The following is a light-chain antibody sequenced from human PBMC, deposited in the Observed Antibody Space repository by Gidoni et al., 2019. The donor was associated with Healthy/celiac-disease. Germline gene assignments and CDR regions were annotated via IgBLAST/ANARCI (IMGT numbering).Light chain of an antibody. CDR2: SNK. CDR3: AAWDDSLNGPV. V-gene: IGLV1-44*01. CDR1: SSNTGSNT. J-gene: IGLJ3*02. Sequence: QSVLTQPPAASGTHGQRVNISCSGSSSNTGSNTVHWYQQLQGTAPKLLIYSNKPQPSGVPGRFSGSRSGTSASLAISGLQSEDEADYYCAAWDDSLNGPVFGGGTKLTVL.